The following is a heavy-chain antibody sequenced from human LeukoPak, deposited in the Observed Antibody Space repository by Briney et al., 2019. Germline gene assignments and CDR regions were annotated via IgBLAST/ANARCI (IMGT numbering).Heavy chain of an antibody. CDR1: GGSFSGYY. CDR2: INHSGST. CDR3: ARGGSIAAGGTNVSYYFDY. D-gene: IGHD6-13*01. Sequence: SETLSLTCAVYGGSFSGYYWSWIRQPPGKGLEWIGEINHSGSTNYNPSLKSRVTISVDTSKNQFSLKLSSVTAADTAVYYCARGGSIAAGGTNVSYYFDYWGQGTLVTVSS. J-gene: IGHJ4*02. V-gene: IGHV4-34*01.